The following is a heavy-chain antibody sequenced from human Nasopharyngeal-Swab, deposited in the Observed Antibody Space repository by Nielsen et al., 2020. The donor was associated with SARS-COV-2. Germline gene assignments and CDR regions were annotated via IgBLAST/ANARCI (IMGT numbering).Heavy chain of an antibody. V-gene: IGHV5-51*01. Sequence: GESLKISCQGSGYTFSSNWIAWVRQMPGKGLEWMGMIYPSDSDTRYSPYFQGQVTMSVDKSINTAYLHWSSLKASDTAMYYCARHGGFCSSTNCYGGWFDPWGQGTQVIVSS. D-gene: IGHD2-2*01. CDR2: IYPSDSDT. CDR1: GYTFSSNW. CDR3: ARHGGFCSSTNCYGGWFDP. J-gene: IGHJ5*02.